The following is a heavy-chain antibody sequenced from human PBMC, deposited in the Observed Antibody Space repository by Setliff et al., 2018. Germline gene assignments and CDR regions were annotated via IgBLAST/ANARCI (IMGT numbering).Heavy chain of an antibody. CDR1: GYTFTGYY. D-gene: IGHD2-21*01. Sequence: ASVKVSCKASGYTFTGYYMHWVRQAPGQGLEWVGWISPYTGNTYSAQKFQGRVTITRDTSASTAYMEVTSLRSEDTAVYYCARGGEYCDGVSCFSYNWFDMWGQGTLVTVSS. CDR2: ISPYTGNT. V-gene: IGHV1-2*02. J-gene: IGHJ5*02. CDR3: ARGGEYCDGVSCFSYNWFDM.